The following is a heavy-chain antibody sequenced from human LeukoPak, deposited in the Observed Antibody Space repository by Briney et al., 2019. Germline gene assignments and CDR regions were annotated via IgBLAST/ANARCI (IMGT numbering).Heavy chain of an antibody. CDR3: AKDLGLWFGETLFDY. V-gene: IGHV3-23*01. CDR2: ISGSGGST. CDR1: GLTFSSYA. Sequence: GGSLRLSCAAAGLTFSSYAMSWVRQAPGKGLEWVSAISGSGGSTYYADSVKGRLTISRDNSKNTLYLQMNSLRAEDTAVYYCAKDLGLWFGETLFDYWGQGTLVTVSS. J-gene: IGHJ4*02. D-gene: IGHD3-10*01.